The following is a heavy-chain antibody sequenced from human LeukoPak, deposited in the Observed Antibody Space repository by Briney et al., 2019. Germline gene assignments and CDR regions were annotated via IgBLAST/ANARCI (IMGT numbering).Heavy chain of an antibody. D-gene: IGHD4-17*01. Sequence: QPGGSLRLSCAASGFTFSSYGMHWVRQAPGKGLEWVAVISYDGSNKYYADSVKGRFTISRDNSKNTLYLQMNSLRAEDTAVYYCAKFATGDPRLPDAFDIWGQGTMVTVSS. CDR1: GFTFSSYG. CDR3: AKFATGDPRLPDAFDI. J-gene: IGHJ3*02. V-gene: IGHV3-30*18. CDR2: ISYDGSNK.